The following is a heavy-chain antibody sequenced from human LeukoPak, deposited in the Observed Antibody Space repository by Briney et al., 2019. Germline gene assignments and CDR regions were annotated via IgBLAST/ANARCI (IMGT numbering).Heavy chain of an antibody. CDR2: INHSGST. CDR3: ARGSHVRELLEPRDFQFDY. CDR1: GGSFSGYY. J-gene: IGHJ4*02. V-gene: IGHV4-34*01. Sequence: SETLSLTCAVYGGSFSGYYWSWIRQPPGKGLEWIGEINHSGSTNYNPSLKSRVTISVDTSKNQFSLKLSSVTAADTAVYYCARGSHVRELLEPRDFQFDYWGQGALVTVSS. D-gene: IGHD1-26*01.